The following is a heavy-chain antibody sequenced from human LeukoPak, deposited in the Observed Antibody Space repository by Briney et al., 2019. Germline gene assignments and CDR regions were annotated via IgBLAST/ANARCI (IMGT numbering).Heavy chain of an antibody. CDR3: ARPTVGATRGLDY. V-gene: IGHV4-39*01. CDR1: GGSISSSSYY. CDR2: IYYSGTT. Sequence: SETLSLTCTVSGGSISSSSYYWGWLRQPPGKGLEWIGSIYYSGTTYYNPSLKSRVTISVDTSKSQFSLKLSSVTAADTAIYYCARPTVGATRGLDYWGQGILVTVSS. J-gene: IGHJ4*02. D-gene: IGHD1-26*01.